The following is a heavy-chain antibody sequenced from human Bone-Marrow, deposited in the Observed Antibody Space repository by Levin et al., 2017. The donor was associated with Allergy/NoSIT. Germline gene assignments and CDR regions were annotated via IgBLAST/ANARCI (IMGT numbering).Heavy chain of an antibody. J-gene: IGHJ4*02. CDR2: LYYSGST. CDR3: ARGGGNYYDRSGYYHS. Sequence: SETLSLSCTVSGDSISSTSYDWGWIRQPPGKGLEWIGSLYYSGSTFYNPSLKSRVTISADTSKNQLSLKLSSVTAADTAMYYCARGGGNYYDRSGYYHSWGQGTLVTVSS. CDR1: GDSISSTSYD. V-gene: IGHV4-39*07. D-gene: IGHD3-22*01.